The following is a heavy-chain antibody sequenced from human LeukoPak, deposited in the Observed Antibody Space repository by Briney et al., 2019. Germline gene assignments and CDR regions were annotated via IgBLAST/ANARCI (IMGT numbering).Heavy chain of an antibody. D-gene: IGHD6-19*01. CDR2: IIGNGGST. CDR3: TKPARAVGLDY. Sequence: GGSLRLSCAASGFTFSSYAMSWVRQAPGKGLEWVSGIIGNGGSTYYADSVKGRFTISRDNSKNTLYLQMNSPRAEDTAVYYCTKPARAVGLDYWGQGTLVTVSS. CDR1: GFTFSSYA. J-gene: IGHJ4*02. V-gene: IGHV3-23*01.